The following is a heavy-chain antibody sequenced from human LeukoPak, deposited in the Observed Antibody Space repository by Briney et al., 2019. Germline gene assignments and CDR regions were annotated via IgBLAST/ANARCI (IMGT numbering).Heavy chain of an antibody. D-gene: IGHD6-13*01. CDR1: GFTFSSYS. Sequence: PGGSLRLSCAASGFTFSSYSMNWVRQAPGKGLEWVSYISSSSSTIYYADSVKGRFTISRDNAKNSLYLQMNSLRDEDTAVYYCARADIQYSSSWYGFTFDYWGQGTLVTVS. CDR3: ARADIQYSSSWYGFTFDY. V-gene: IGHV3-48*02. CDR2: ISSSSSTI. J-gene: IGHJ4*02.